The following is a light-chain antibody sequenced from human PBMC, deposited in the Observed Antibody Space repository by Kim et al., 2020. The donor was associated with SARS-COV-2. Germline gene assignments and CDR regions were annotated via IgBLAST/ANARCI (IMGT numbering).Light chain of an antibody. Sequence: QLVLTQSPSASASLGASVKLTCTLSSGHSSYAIAWYQQQPEKGPRYLMKLNSDGSHSKGDGIPDRFSGSSSGAERYLTISSLQSEDEADYYCQTWGTGNVVFGGGTQLTVL. CDR1: SGHSSYA. CDR3: QTWGTGNVV. J-gene: IGLJ2*01. CDR2: LNSDGSH. V-gene: IGLV4-69*01.